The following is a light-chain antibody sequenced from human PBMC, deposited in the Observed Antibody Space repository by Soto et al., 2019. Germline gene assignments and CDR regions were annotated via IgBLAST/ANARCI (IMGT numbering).Light chain of an antibody. V-gene: IGKV1-39*01. Sequence: DIQMTQSPPSLSASVGDRVAISFGASQSISTYLNWYQKKPGKAPKVLIYAASSLQSGVPSRFSGSGSGTDFTLTISSLQPEDFATYYCQQSYSTSITFGQGTRLEIK. CDR3: QQSYSTSIT. J-gene: IGKJ5*01. CDR1: QSISTY. CDR2: AAS.